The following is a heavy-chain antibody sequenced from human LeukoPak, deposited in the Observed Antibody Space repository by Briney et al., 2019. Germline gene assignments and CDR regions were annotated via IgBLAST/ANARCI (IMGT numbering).Heavy chain of an antibody. CDR1: GFTFDDYG. Sequence: GGSLRLSCAASGFTFDDYGMSWDRQAPGKGLEWVSGINWNGVSTGYVDSVKGRFTISKDNAKNSLYLQMNSLRAEDTALYYCARDILYDSSGYYLDYWGQGTLVTVSS. CDR3: ARDILYDSSGYYLDY. J-gene: IGHJ4*02. CDR2: INWNGVST. V-gene: IGHV3-20*04. D-gene: IGHD3-22*01.